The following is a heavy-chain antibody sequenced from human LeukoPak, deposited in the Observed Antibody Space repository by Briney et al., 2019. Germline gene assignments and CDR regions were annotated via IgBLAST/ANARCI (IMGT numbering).Heavy chain of an antibody. CDR3: ARDKRDGRIVAAGPSTINWFDP. J-gene: IGHJ5*02. CDR2: IIPIFGTA. CDR1: GGTFSSYA. D-gene: IGHD6-13*01. Sequence: GASVKVSCKASGGTFSSYAISWVRQAPGQGLEWMGGIIPIFGTANYAQKFQGRVTITADESTSTAYMELSSLRSEDTAVYYCARDKRDGRIVAAGPSTINWFDPWGQGTLVTVSS. V-gene: IGHV1-69*13.